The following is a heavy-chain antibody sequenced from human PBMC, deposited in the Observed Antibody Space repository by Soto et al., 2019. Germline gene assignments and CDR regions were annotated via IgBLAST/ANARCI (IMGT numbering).Heavy chain of an antibody. CDR1: GGSFSGYF. J-gene: IGHJ4*02. CDR3: ALRSMAVVPEY. D-gene: IGHD3-22*01. Sequence: SETLSLTCAVYGGSFSGYFWNWIRQPPGKGLEWIGEINHSGSTNYNPSLKSRVTISVDTSKNQFSLKLSSVTAADTAVYYCALRSMAVVPEYRGQGTLVTVSS. CDR2: INHSGST. V-gene: IGHV4-34*01.